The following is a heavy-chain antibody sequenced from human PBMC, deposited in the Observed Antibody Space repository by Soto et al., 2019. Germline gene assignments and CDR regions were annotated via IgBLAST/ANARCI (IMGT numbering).Heavy chain of an antibody. D-gene: IGHD3-16*01. CDR1: RYSFPTYA. V-gene: IGHV1-3*04. J-gene: IGHJ5*02. CDR3: ASGRGSMFDP. CDR2: ISTVNGNT. Sequence: ASVKVSCKASRYSFPTYAIHWVRQAPGQRLQWMGWISTVNGNTHYSQKFQGRVTITRDSSASTVYMELSSLKSEDTAFYYCASGRGSMFDPWGQGTLVTVSS.